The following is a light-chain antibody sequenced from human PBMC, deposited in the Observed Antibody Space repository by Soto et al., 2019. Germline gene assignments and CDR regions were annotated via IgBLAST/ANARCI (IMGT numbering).Light chain of an antibody. J-gene: IGLJ2*01. V-gene: IGLV2-14*03. CDR2: DVS. CDR1: SSDVGAYHS. CDR3: SSYTTNTPPV. Sequence: QSALAQPASVSGSPGQSITISCTGTSSDVGAYHSVSWYQHHPGKAPKLMIFDVSNRPSGVSNRFSGSKSGNTASLTISGLQPEDEADYFCSSYTTNTPPVFGGGTKLTVL.